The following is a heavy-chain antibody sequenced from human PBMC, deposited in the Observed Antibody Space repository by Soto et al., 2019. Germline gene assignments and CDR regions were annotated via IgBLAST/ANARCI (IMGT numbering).Heavy chain of an antibody. V-gene: IGHV3-21*01. CDR1: GFTLSGYA. Sequence: GGSVRLSCGYSGFTLSGYAFNWVLLAPGKGLEWVSAISDIGHHKFYADSMKGRFTISRDNAKNSRFRELTSLRADDTAGYFCERDSKNRQEGMDVWGQGTTVTVS. D-gene: IGHD4-4*01. CDR2: ISDIGHHK. CDR3: ERDSKNRQEGMDV. J-gene: IGHJ6*02.